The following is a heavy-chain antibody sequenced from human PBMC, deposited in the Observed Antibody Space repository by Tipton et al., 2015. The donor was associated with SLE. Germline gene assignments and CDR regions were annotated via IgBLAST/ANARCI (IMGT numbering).Heavy chain of an antibody. CDR2: IYYSGST. V-gene: IGHV4-59*01. J-gene: IGHJ5*02. CDR1: GGSISSYY. D-gene: IGHD3-22*01. CDR3: ARGNTDSSGYYGWFDP. Sequence: TLSLTCTVSGGSISSYYWSWIRQPPGKGLEWIGYIYYSGSTNYNPSLKSRGTISVDTSKNQFSLKLSSVTAADTAVYYCARGNTDSSGYYGWFDPWGQGTLVTVSS.